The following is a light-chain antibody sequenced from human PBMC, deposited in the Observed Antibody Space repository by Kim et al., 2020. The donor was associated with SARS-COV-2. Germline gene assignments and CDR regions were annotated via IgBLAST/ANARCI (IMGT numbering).Light chain of an antibody. CDR3: QAWDSSSGF. V-gene: IGLV3-1*01. CDR1: KLGDKY. Sequence: VSPGQTARITCSGDKLGDKYAYWYQQKPGHTPLMVIYQDTKRPSGIPERFSGSNSGNTATLTISGTQAMDEADYYCQAWDSSSGFFGTGTKVTVL. CDR2: QDT. J-gene: IGLJ1*01.